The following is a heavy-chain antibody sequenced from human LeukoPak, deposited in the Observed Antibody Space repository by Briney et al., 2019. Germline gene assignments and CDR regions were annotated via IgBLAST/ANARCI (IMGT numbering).Heavy chain of an antibody. CDR3: ARGAPLSYYYYYMDV. Sequence: GASVTVSSKASGGTFSSYAISWVRQAPGQGLEWMGGIIPIFGTANYAQKFQGRVTITTDESTSTAYMELSSLRSEDTAVYYCARGAPLSYYYYYMDVWGKGTTVTVSS. CDR2: IIPIFGTA. V-gene: IGHV1-69*05. J-gene: IGHJ6*03. CDR1: GGTFSSYA.